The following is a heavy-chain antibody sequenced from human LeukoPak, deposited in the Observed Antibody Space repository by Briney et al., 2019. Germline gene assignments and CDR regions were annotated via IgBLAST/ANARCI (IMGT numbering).Heavy chain of an antibody. J-gene: IGHJ6*02. D-gene: IGHD6-19*01. Sequence: PSETLSLTCAASGGSISSDGNSWSWIRQPPGKGLECIGYIYHGGSTNYNPSLKSRVTISVDTSKNQFSLKLSSVTAADTAVYYCARVPAGGSSGWYFNYYYGMDVWGQGTTVTVSS. CDR2: IYHGGST. CDR3: ARVPAGGSSGWYFNYYYGMDV. CDR1: GGSISSDGNS. V-gene: IGHV4-30-2*01.